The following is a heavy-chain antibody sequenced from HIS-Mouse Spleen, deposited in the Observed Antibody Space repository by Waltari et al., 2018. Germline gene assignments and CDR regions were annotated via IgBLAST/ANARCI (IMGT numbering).Heavy chain of an antibody. V-gene: IGHV3-30*18. Sequence: QVQLVESGGGVVQPGRSLRLSCAPSGFTFSSDGMPWVRQAPGKGLEWVAVISYDGSNKYYADSVKGRFTISRDNSKNTLYLQMNSLRAEDTAVYYCAKDKHHAFDYWGQGTLVTVSS. J-gene: IGHJ4*02. CDR2: ISYDGSNK. CDR1: GFTFSSDG. CDR3: AKDKHHAFDY.